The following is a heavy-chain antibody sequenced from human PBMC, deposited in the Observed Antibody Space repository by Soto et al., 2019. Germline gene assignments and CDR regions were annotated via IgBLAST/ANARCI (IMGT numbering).Heavy chain of an antibody. CDR3: ARRGLRITIFGVVIGGDV. V-gene: IGHV4-34*01. CDR1: GGSFSGYY. J-gene: IGHJ6*02. D-gene: IGHD3-3*01. Sequence: QVQLQQWGAGLLKPSETLSLTCAVYGGSFSGYYWSWIRQPPGKGLEWIGEINHSGSTNYNPSLKSRVTISVDTSKNQFSLKLSSVTAADTAVYYCARRGLRITIFGVVIGGDVWGQGTTVTVSS. CDR2: INHSGST.